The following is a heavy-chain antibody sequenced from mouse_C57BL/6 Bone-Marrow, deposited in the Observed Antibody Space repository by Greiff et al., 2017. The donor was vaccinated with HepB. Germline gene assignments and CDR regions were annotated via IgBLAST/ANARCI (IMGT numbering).Heavy chain of an antibody. V-gene: IGHV1-81*01. Sequence: QVQLQQSGAELARPGASVKLSCKASGYTFTSYGISWVKQRTGQGLEWIGEIYPRSGNTYYNEKFKGKATLTADKSSSTAYMELRSLTSEDSADYFCARNTTVPSEDYFDYWGQGTTLTVSS. D-gene: IGHD1-1*01. CDR2: IYPRSGNT. CDR1: GYTFTSYG. J-gene: IGHJ2*01. CDR3: ARNTTVPSEDYFDY.